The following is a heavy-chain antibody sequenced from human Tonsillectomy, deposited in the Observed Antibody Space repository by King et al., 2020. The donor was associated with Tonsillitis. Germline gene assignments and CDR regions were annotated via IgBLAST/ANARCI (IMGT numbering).Heavy chain of an antibody. CDR2: ISHSGTT. CDR3: VRVTTSLVIWVGE. CDR1: GASISNDNYY. Sequence: QLQESGPGLVKPSETLSLTCTVSGASISNDNYYWGWIRQPPGKGLEWIGRISHSGTTYYKPSLKSRVTISIDTSKKQFSLRLSSVIAADTAVYYCVRVTTSLVIWVGEWGHGTLVTVSS. V-gene: IGHV4-39*07. J-gene: IGHJ4*01. D-gene: IGHD1-26*01.